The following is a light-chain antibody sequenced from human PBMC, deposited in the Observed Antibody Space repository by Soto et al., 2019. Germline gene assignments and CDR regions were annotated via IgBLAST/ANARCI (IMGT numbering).Light chain of an antibody. V-gene: IGKV3-15*01. CDR3: QQYDNWPPWT. CDR1: QSVSTN. CDR2: GAS. J-gene: IGKJ1*01. Sequence: EIVITQSPATVSMSPGERATLSWRASQSVSTNLAWYQQKPGQAPRLLIYGASIRATGIPNRFSGSGSGTEFTLTISRLLSEDFAIYFCQQYDNWPPWTVGQGTKVDI.